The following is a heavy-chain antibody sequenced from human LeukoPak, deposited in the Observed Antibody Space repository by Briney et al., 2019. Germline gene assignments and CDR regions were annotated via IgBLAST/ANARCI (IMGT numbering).Heavy chain of an antibody. Sequence: PSETLSLTCTVSGTSISSSITSTSYYWGWIRQAPGKGLEWIGSVYYTGSPYTNPSLKSRATISMDASRNQFSLNLSSVTAADTAVYYCARDPYGSGSPKDYYMDVWGKGTTVTVSS. CDR3: ARDPYGSGSPKDYYMDV. D-gene: IGHD3-10*01. CDR1: GTSISSSITSTSYY. CDR2: VYYTGSP. V-gene: IGHV4-39*07. J-gene: IGHJ6*03.